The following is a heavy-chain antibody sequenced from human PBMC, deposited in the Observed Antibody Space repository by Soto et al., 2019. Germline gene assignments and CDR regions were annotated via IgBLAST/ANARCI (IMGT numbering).Heavy chain of an antibody. CDR1: GGTFSSYA. CDR3: AKGGTMVRGVMPHMDV. Sequence: SVKVSCKASGGTFSSYAISWVRQAPGQGLEWMGGIIPIFGTANYAQKFQGRVTITADESTSTAYMELSSLRSEDTAVYYCAKGGTMVRGVMPHMDVWGQGTTVT. J-gene: IGHJ6*02. CDR2: IIPIFGTA. V-gene: IGHV1-69*13. D-gene: IGHD3-10*01.